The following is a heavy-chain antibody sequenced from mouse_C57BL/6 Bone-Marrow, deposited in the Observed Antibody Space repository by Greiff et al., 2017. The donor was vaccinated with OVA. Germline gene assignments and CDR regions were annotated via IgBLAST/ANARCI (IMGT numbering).Heavy chain of an antibody. Sequence: VHLVESGPELVKPGASVKISCKASGYAFSSSWMNWVKQRPGKGLEWIGRIYPGDGDTNYNGKFKGKATLTADKSSSTAYMQLSSLTSEDSAVYFCARDSYYYGSSFPFAYWGQGTLVTVSA. V-gene: IGHV1-82*01. CDR3: ARDSYYYGSSFPFAY. CDR2: IYPGDGDT. CDR1: GYAFSSSW. D-gene: IGHD1-1*01. J-gene: IGHJ3*01.